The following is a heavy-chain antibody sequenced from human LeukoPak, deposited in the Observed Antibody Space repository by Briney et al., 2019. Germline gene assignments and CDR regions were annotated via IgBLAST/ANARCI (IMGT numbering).Heavy chain of an antibody. J-gene: IGHJ4*02. CDR1: GGSISSYY. CDR2: IYYSGST. V-gene: IGHV4-59*01. Sequence: SETLSLTCTVSGGSISSYYWSWIRQPPGKGLEWIGYIYYSGSTNYNPSLKSRVTISVDTSKNQFSLKLSSVTAADTAVYYRARAVPCSGGSCYSSPVDYWGQGTLVTVSS. CDR3: ARAVPCSGGSCYSSPVDY. D-gene: IGHD2-15*01.